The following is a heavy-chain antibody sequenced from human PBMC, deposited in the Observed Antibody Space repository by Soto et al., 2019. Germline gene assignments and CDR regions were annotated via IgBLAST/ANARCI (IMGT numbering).Heavy chain of an antibody. V-gene: IGHV4-4*02. D-gene: IGHD4-17*01. J-gene: IGHJ4*02. CDR1: GVSISSSYW. CDR3: ARDPDGDIPINY. CDR2: LYHSGST. Sequence: QVQLQESGPGLVKPSGTLSLTGAVSGVSISSSYWWSWVRNAPRKGLEWIGELYHSGSTHSNPSLKSRVTISLDKSKNQFSLNLSSVTAAHTAVDYCARDPDGDIPINYWGQGTVGTVS.